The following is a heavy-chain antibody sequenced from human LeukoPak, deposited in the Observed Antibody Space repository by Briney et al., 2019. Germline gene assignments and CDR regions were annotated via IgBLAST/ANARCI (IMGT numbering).Heavy chain of an antibody. CDR3: ARDGVYSTNFDAFDI. CDR2: INPKSGGT. J-gene: IGHJ3*02. Sequence: ASVKVSCRTSGYTFSNYYMHWVRQAPGQGPEWMGRINPKSGGTDYAQRFQGRVTMTRDTSISTAYMELSGLRSDDTAVYYCARDGVYSTNFDAFDIWGQGTMVTVSS. D-gene: IGHD6-13*01. V-gene: IGHV1-2*02. CDR1: GYTFSNYY.